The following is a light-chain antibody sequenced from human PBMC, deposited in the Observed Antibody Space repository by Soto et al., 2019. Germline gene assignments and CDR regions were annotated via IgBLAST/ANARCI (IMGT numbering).Light chain of an antibody. CDR1: SSDVGAYDF. CDR3: SSHTTRNPRV. CDR2: EVR. Sequence: QSVLTQPASVSGSPGQSITLSCTGTSSDVGAYDFVSWYQQHPDKAPKLMIYEVRCRPSGVSNRFYGSKSFNTATLTISGLQAEDEADDYCSSHTTRNPRVFGTGTKLTVL. J-gene: IGLJ1*01. V-gene: IGLV2-14*03.